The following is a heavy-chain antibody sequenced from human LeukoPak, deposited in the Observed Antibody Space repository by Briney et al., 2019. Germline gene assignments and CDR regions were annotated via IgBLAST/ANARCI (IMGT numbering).Heavy chain of an antibody. V-gene: IGHV4-4*02. J-gene: IGHJ4*02. CDR3: ARQGSAYYFDF. Sequence: PSETLSLTCAVSGGSISSSNWWSWVRQPPGKGLEWIGEIYHSGSTNYNSSLKSRITFSVDKSKNQFSLKLDSVTAADTAVYYCARQGSAYYFDFWGQGLLVTVSS. D-gene: IGHD2-15*01. CDR1: GGSISSSNW. CDR2: IYHSGST.